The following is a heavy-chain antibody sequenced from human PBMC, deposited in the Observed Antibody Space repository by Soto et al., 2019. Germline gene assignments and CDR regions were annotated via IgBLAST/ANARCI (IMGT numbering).Heavy chain of an antibody. CDR3: ATAGGGYHYAY. D-gene: IGHD3-22*01. V-gene: IGHV3-72*01. CDR1: GFTFSDHY. J-gene: IGHJ4*02. Sequence: GGSLRLSCAASGFTFSDHYMDWVRQAPGKGLEWVGRTRNKANSYTTEYAASVTGRFTISRDDSKKSLFLEMNSLKAEDTAVYYCATAGGGYHYAYWGQGTQVTVSS. CDR2: TRNKANSYTT.